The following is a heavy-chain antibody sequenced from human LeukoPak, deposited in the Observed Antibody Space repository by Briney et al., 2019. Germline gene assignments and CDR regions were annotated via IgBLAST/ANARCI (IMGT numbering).Heavy chain of an antibody. D-gene: IGHD6-6*01. CDR1: GGSISTYY. J-gene: IGHJ4*02. CDR3: ARHDAGIAARPFDN. V-gene: IGHV4-4*09. Sequence: PSDTLSLTCTVSGGSISTYYRSWIRRPPGKGLEWIAYIHASGPTNYNPSLKSRITISVDTSKNQFSLKLSSVTAADTAVYYCARHDAGIAARPFDNWGQGTLVTVSS. CDR2: IHASGPT.